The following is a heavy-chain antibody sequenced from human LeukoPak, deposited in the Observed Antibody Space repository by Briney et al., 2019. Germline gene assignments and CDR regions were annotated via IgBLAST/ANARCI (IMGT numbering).Heavy chain of an antibody. D-gene: IGHD1-26*01. CDR1: TGSINSYY. Sequence: SETLSLTCTVSTGSINSYYWGWVRQPAGKGLEWIGRIYTSGTTNYSPSLKSRLSMSVDTSKNQFSLGLRSVTAADTAVYYCGRQGYTASYYFLDYWSQGTLVTVSS. CDR2: IYTSGTT. CDR3: GRQGYTASYYFLDY. V-gene: IGHV4-4*07. J-gene: IGHJ4*02.